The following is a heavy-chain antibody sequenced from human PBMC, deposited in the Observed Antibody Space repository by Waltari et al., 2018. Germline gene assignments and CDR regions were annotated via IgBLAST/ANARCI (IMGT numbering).Heavy chain of an antibody. J-gene: IGHJ6*02. V-gene: IGHV3-74*01. CDR1: GFTFSTFW. D-gene: IGHD2-8*01. Sequence: EVQLVESGGGLVHPGGSLRLSCEASGFTFSTFWMHWVRHLPGKGLVWVSHIKPDGTSTDYGDSVEGRFTISRDDAKNSLFLLMNSLRVEDTAVYYCAREDTNSNGMDVWGQGTTVTVSS. CDR3: AREDTNSNGMDV. CDR2: IKPDGTST.